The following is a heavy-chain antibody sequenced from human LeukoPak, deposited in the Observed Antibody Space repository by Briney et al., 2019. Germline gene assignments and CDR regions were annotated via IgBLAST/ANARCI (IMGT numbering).Heavy chain of an antibody. V-gene: IGHV3-74*01. CDR2: INSDGSST. CDR1: GFTFSNYW. J-gene: IGHJ4*02. D-gene: IGHD5-18*01. Sequence: GGSLRLSCAASGFTFSNYWVHCVRQAPGKGLVWVSRINSDGSSTSYADSVKGRFTISRDNAKNTLYLQMNSLRAEDTAVYYCARGGGYSYGFFDYWGQGTLVTVSS. CDR3: ARGGGYSYGFFDY.